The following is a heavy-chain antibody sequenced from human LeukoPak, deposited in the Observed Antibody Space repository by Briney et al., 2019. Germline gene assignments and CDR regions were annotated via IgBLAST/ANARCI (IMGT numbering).Heavy chain of an antibody. CDR3: ARDLAWGADLMGPTDDWLDP. J-gene: IGHJ5*02. CDR1: GYTFTSYA. D-gene: IGHD1-26*01. Sequence: GASVKVSCKASGYTFTSYAMHWVRQAPGQRLEWMGWINAGNGNTKYSQKFQGRVTITRDTSTTTSYMELRSLRSDDTAVYYCARDLAWGADLMGPTDDWLDPWGQGTLVTVSS. CDR2: INAGNGNT. V-gene: IGHV1-3*01.